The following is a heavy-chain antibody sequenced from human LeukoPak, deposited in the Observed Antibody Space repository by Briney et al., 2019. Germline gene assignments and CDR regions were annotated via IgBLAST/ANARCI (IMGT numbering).Heavy chain of an antibody. CDR3: ARTVYSYGPLDY. Sequence: ASVKVSCKAPGYTFTGYYMHWVRQAPGQGLEWMGWINPNSGGTNYAQKFQGRVTMTRDTSISTAYMELSRLRSDDTAVYYCARTVYSYGPLDYWGQGTLVTVSS. CDR2: INPNSGGT. CDR1: GYTFTGYY. D-gene: IGHD5-18*01. V-gene: IGHV1-2*02. J-gene: IGHJ4*02.